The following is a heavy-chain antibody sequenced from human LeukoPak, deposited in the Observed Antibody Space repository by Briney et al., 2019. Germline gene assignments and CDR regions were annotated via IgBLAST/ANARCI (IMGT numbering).Heavy chain of an antibody. V-gene: IGHV3-11*04. CDR2: ISSSGSTI. D-gene: IGHD6-13*01. J-gene: IGHJ4*02. CDR1: RFTFSDYY. Sequence: GGSLRLSCAASRFTFSDYYMSWIRQAPGKGLEWVSYISSSGSTIYYADSVKGRFTISRDNAKNSLYLQMNSLRAEDTAVYYCARHIAAAVPFDYWGQGTLVTVSS. CDR3: ARHIAAAVPFDY.